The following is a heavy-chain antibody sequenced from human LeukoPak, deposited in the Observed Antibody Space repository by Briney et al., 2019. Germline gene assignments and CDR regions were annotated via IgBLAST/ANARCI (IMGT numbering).Heavy chain of an antibody. CDR1: EFPFSSYW. CDR2: IKQDGSKK. Sequence: GGSLRLSCVASEFPFSSYWMTWVRQAPGKGLEWVANIKQDGSKKSYVDPVKGRFTISRDNAKNSLYLQMNSLRAEDTAIYYCTRVGYIDEGIDYWGQGTLVTVSS. J-gene: IGHJ4*02. CDR3: TRVGYIDEGIDY. D-gene: IGHD5-24*01. V-gene: IGHV3-7*04.